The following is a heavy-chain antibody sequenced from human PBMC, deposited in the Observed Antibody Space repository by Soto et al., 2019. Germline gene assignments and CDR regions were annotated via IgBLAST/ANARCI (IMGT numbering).Heavy chain of an antibody. CDR3: ARQGCSSTCWYASVH. Sequence: SETLSLTCAVYGGSFSGYYWSWIRQPPGKGLEWIGEINHSGSTNYNPSLKSRVTISVDTSKNQFSLKLSSVTAADTAVYYCARQGCSSTCWYASVHWGQGTLVTVSS. D-gene: IGHD2-2*01. J-gene: IGHJ4*02. V-gene: IGHV4-34*01. CDR2: INHSGST. CDR1: GGSFSGYY.